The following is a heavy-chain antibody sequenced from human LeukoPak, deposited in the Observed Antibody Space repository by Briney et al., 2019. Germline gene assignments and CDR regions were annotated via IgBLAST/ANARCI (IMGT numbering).Heavy chain of an antibody. CDR3: ARGPHWDPHFDY. CDR2: MNPKSGAT. Sequence: GASVTVSCKTSGYRFTGYYLHWVRQAPGQGLEWMGWMNPKSGATDYARKFQGRVTMTRDTSISTAYMELTRLRSDDTAVYYCARGPHWDPHFDYWGQGTLVTVSS. V-gene: IGHV1-2*02. D-gene: IGHD7-27*01. J-gene: IGHJ4*02. CDR1: GYRFTGYY.